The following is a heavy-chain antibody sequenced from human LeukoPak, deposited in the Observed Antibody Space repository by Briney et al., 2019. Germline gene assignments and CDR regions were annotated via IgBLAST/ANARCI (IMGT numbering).Heavy chain of an antibody. D-gene: IGHD5-12*01. V-gene: IGHV3-33*01. Sequence: GGSLRLSCAASGFTFSSYGMHWARQAPGKGLEWVAVIWYDGSNKYYADSVKGRFTISRDNSKNTLYLQMNSLRAEDTAVYYCARVRGYSGYGALVYWGQGTLVTVSS. CDR3: ARVRGYSGYGALVY. CDR1: GFTFSSYG. CDR2: IWYDGSNK. J-gene: IGHJ4*02.